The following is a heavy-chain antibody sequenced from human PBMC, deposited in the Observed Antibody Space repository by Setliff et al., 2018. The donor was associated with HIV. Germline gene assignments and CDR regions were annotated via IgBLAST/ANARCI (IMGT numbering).Heavy chain of an antibody. Sequence: SVKVSCKASGDTFSNSLVTWVRQAPGQGLEWMGGIIPLFGTANYAQKFQGRVTMTTDELMTTAYLELSSLRFEDTAVYYCAHSSSWDGDYFDYWGQGTLVTVSS. V-gene: IGHV1-69*05. CDR2: IIPLFGTA. CDR3: AHSSSWDGDYFDY. J-gene: IGHJ4*02. CDR1: GDTFSNSL. D-gene: IGHD6-13*01.